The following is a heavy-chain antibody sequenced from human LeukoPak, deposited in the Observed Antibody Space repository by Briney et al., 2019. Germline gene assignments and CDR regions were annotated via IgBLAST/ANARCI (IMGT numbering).Heavy chain of an antibody. V-gene: IGHV1-3*01. CDR2: INAGNGNT. Sequence: GASVKVSCKASGYTFTSYAMHWVRQAPGQRLEWMGWINAGNGNTKYSQKFQGRVTITRDTSAGTAYMELSSLRSEDTAVYYCASRTSSSRYFACFDYWGQGTLVTVSS. CDR3: ASRTSSSRYFACFDY. J-gene: IGHJ4*02. D-gene: IGHD6-13*01. CDR1: GYTFTSYA.